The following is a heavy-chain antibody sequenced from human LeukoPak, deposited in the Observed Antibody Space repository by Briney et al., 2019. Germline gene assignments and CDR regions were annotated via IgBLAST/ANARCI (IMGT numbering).Heavy chain of an antibody. V-gene: IGHV3-21*01. J-gene: IGHJ4*02. CDR3: ARDSFAGYDSSGYSSYDY. Sequence: PGGSLRLSCAASGFSFSDYSMNWVRQAPGKALEWVSFISSYSTYIYYADSLKGRFTISRDNAKNSLYLQMNSLRAEDTAVYYCARDSFAGYDSSGYSSYDYWGQGTLVTVSS. D-gene: IGHD3-22*01. CDR1: GFSFSDYS. CDR2: ISSYSTYI.